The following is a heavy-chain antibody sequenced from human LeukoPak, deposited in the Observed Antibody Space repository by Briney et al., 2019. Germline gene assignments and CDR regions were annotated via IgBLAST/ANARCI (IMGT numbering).Heavy chain of an antibody. J-gene: IGHJ6*03. V-gene: IGHV4-34*01. D-gene: IGHD3-10*01. Sequence: GSLRLSCAASGLTLSDYYIDWVRQPPGKGLEWIGEINHSGSTNYNPSLKSRVTISVDTSKNQFSLKLSSVTAADTAVYYCARVGGSGSYYNRYYYYMDVWGKGTTVTVSS. CDR1: GLTLSDYY. CDR2: INHSGST. CDR3: ARVGGSGSYYNRYYYYMDV.